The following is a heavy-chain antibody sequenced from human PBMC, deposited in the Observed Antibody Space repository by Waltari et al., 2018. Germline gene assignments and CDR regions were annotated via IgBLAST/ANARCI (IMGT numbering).Heavy chain of an antibody. D-gene: IGHD1-26*01. Sequence: EVQLVESGGGLVKHGGSLRLSCAASGFTFSSYSMNWVRQAPGKGLAWVSSISSSSSYIYYADSVKGRFTISRDNSKNTLYLQMNSLRDDDTAAYYCAKSLGGTHYVAVFDYAMDVWGQGTTVTVSS. CDR1: GFTFSSYS. V-gene: IGHV3-21*04. CDR2: ISSSSSYI. J-gene: IGHJ6*02. CDR3: AKSLGGTHYVAVFDYAMDV.